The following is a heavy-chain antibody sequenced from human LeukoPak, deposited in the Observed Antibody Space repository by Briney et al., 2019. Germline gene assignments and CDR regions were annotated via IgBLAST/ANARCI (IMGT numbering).Heavy chain of an antibody. CDR2: IYYSGST. Sequence: KSSETLSLTCTVSGGSVSSGSYYWSWIRQPPGKGLEWIGYIYYSGSTNYNPSLKSRVTISVDTSKNQFSLKLTSVTAADTAVYYCARGLGSRYYFNSWGQGTLVTVSS. CDR3: ARGLGSRYYFNS. CDR1: GGSVSSGSYY. V-gene: IGHV4-61*01. J-gene: IGHJ4*02. D-gene: IGHD3-10*01.